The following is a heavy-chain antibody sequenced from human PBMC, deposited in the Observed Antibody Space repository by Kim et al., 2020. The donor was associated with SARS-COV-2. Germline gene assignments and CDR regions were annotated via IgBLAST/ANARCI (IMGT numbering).Heavy chain of an antibody. D-gene: IGHD3-10*01. CDR2: INTNTGNP. CDR1: GYTFTSYA. CDR3: ARVQAGPWDYGSGSYRHGGMDV. J-gene: IGHJ6*02. Sequence: ASVKVSCKASGYTFTSYAMNWVRQAPGQGLEWMGWINTNTGNPTYAQGFTGRFVFSLDTSVSTAYLQISSLKAEDTAVYYCARVQAGPWDYGSGSYRHGGMDVWGQGTTVTVSS. V-gene: IGHV7-4-1*02.